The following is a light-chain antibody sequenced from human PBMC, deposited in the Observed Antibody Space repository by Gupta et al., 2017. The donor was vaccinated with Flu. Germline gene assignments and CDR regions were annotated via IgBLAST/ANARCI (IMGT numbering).Light chain of an antibody. CDR1: QSSSSN. CDR2: SAS. J-gene: IGKJ3*01. CDR3: QQSYSTPFT. V-gene: IGKV1-39*01. Sequence: GDTGTITCRASQSSSSNLNWYQHKTGKAPNLLIFSASDLQTGVPARFSGSGSGTDFKLTISSLQTEDFATYYCQQSYSTPFTFGPGTKVEI.